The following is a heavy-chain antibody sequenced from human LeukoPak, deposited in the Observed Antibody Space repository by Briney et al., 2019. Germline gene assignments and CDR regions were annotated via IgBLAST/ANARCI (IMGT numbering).Heavy chain of an antibody. J-gene: IGHJ6*02. V-gene: IGHV3-30-3*01. Sequence: PGRSLRLSCAASGFTFSSYAMHWVRQAPGKGLEWVAVISYDGSNKYYADSVKGRFTISRDNSKNTLYLQMNSLRAEDTAVYYCAREEYYDFWSGYKALNYYGVDVWGQGTTVTVSS. D-gene: IGHD3-3*01. CDR1: GFTFSSYA. CDR2: ISYDGSNK. CDR3: AREEYYDFWSGYKALNYYGVDV.